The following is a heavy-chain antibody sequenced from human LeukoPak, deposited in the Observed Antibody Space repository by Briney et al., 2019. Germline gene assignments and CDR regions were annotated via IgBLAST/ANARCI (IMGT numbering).Heavy chain of an antibody. D-gene: IGHD5-18*01. J-gene: IGHJ4*02. Sequence: ASVKVSCKASGITFTAYYMHWVRQAPGQGLEWMGIINPSGGSASYAQKFQGRVTMTRDTSTSTVYMELSSLRSEDTAVYYCARDPALPVDTAMVLDYWGQGTLVTVSS. V-gene: IGHV1-46*01. CDR1: GITFTAYY. CDR3: ARDPALPVDTAMVLDY. CDR2: INPSGGSA.